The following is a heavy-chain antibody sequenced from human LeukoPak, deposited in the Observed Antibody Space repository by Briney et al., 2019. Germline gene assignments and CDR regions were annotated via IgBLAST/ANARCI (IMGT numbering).Heavy chain of an antibody. D-gene: IGHD3-22*01. J-gene: IGHJ4*02. V-gene: IGHV3-30*04. CDR2: ISYDGSNK. CDR1: GFTFSSYA. CDR3: ARDSSGYPGY. Sequence: GSLRLSCAASGFTFSSYAMHWVRQAPGKGLEWVAVISYDGSNKYYADSVKGRFTISRDNSKNTLYLQMNSLRAEDTAVYYCARDSSGYPGYWGQGTLVTVSS.